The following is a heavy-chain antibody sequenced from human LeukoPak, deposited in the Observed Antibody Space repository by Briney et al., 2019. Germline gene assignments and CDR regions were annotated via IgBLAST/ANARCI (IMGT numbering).Heavy chain of an antibody. J-gene: IGHJ4*02. D-gene: IGHD2-2*02. CDR1: GFTFSSHW. Sequence: GGSLRLSCGASGFTFSSHWMSWVRQAPGKGLEWVANIKQDGSEKYYVDSVKGRFTISRDNAKNSLYLQMNSLRAEDTAVYYCARGRWEDCSSTSCYSFFDYWGQGTLVTVSS. CDR2: IKQDGSEK. CDR3: ARGRWEDCSSTSCYSFFDY. V-gene: IGHV3-7*01.